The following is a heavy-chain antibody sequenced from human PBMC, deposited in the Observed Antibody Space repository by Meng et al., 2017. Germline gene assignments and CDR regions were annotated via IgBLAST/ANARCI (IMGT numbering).Heavy chain of an antibody. V-gene: IGHV6-1*01. Sequence: IQLHPYVPVIVNTSHALSLTCAISGCSFSSNSAAWNWIRHSPSRGLEWLERSYYMSKWYHDYAESVKSPISIDPDTSKNQLSLQLRSATPEDSAVYYCARGSYSFDSWGQRTLVTVSS. D-gene: IGHD1-26*01. CDR1: GCSFSSNSAA. CDR3: ARGSYSFDS. CDR2: SYYMSKWYH. J-gene: IGHJ4*02.